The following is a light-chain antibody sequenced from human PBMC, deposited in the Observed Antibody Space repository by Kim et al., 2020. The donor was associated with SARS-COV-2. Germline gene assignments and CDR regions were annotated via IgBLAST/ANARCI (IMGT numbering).Light chain of an antibody. CDR2: AVS. Sequence: DIQMTQSPSTLSASVGDRVTITCRASQSISGWLAWYHQRPGKAPKLLISAVSTLESGVPSRFSGSGSGTEFSLTISNLQPDDFATYYCQQYKSYSVQMFGQGTKVDIK. CDR3: QQYKSYSVQM. V-gene: IGKV1-5*01. CDR1: QSISGW. J-gene: IGKJ1*01.